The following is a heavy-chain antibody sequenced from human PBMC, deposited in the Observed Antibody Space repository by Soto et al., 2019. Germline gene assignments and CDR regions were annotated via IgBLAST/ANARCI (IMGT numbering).Heavy chain of an antibody. V-gene: IGHV3-33*01. CDR1: GFTFSSYG. D-gene: IGHD1-1*01. CDR3: ARANDVYYYYGMDV. CDR2: IWYDGSNK. J-gene: IGHJ6*02. Sequence: QVQLVESGGGVFQPGRSLRLSCAASGFTFSSYGMHWVRQAPGKGLELGAVIWYDGSNKYYADSVKGRFTISGDNAKNTLYLQMNSMRAQDTAVYYCARANDVYYYYGMDVWGQGTTVTVSS.